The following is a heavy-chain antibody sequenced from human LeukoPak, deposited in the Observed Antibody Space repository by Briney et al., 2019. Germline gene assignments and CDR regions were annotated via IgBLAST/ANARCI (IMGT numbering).Heavy chain of an antibody. D-gene: IGHD3-10*01. V-gene: IGHV1-2*04. CDR1: GYTFTGYY. J-gene: IGHJ4*02. CDR3: ARSGQGSGSYITQGY. CDR2: INPNSGVT. Sequence: GASVKVSCKASGYTFTGYYMHWVRQAPGQELEWMGWINPNSGVTNYEQKFQGWVTMNRDTSISTAYMELSRLRSDDTAVYYCARSGQGSGSYITQGYWGQGTLVTVSS.